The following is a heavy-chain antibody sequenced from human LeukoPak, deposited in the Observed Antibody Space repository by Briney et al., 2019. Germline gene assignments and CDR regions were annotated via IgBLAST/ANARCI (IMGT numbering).Heavy chain of an antibody. V-gene: IGHV1-2*02. J-gene: IGHJ4*02. CDR3: TRGSYYDSSGYSGVRLFDY. Sequence: ASVKVSCKTSGYRFTGYYLHWVRQAPGQGLEWMGWMNPKSGATNYAQKFQGRVTMTSDTSIGTAYMELSRLRSDDTALYYCTRGSYYDSSGYSGVRLFDYWGQGTPVTVPS. CDR1: GYRFTGYY. D-gene: IGHD3-22*01. CDR2: MNPKSGAT.